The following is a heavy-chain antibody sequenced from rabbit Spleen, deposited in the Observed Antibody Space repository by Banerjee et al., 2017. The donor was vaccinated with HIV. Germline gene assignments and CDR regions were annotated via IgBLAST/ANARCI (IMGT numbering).Heavy chain of an antibody. CDR2: IFGGSTGTI. Sequence: QSLEESGGDLVKPGASLTLTCTASGFSSSSVYWIYWVRQAPGKGLEWIGTIFGGSTGTIDYASWAKGRFAISKPSSTTVTLQMTSLTAADTATYFCVRDQAGDAGYGPYYFNLWGPGTLVTVS. D-gene: IGHD4-2*01. CDR3: VRDQAGDAGYGPYYFNL. CDR1: GFSSSSVYW. V-gene: IGHV1S40*01. J-gene: IGHJ4*01.